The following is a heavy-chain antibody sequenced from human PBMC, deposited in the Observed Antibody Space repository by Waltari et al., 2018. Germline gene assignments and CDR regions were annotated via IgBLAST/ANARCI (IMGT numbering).Heavy chain of an antibody. J-gene: IGHJ4*02. CDR1: GFTVTINH. V-gene: IGHV3-66*01. Sequence: TLSCTASGFTVTINHVSWVRQAPGKGLEWVAIIYSGGSIYYADSVKGRFRISRDNSKNTVYFQMDGLRVEDTAVYYCARGPRYCGTTSCYSPHYWGQGTLVTVSS. CDR2: IYSGGSI. CDR3: ARGPRYCGTTSCYSPHY. D-gene: IGHD2-2*01.